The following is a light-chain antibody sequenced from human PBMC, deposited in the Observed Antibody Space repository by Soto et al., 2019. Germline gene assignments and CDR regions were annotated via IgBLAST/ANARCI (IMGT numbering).Light chain of an antibody. CDR1: QSISSY. Sequence: DIQMTQSPSSLSASVGDRVTITCRASQSISSYLNWYQQKPGKAPKLLIYAASSLQSGVPSRFSGSGSGTDFTITISSRQAEEFRTDYCQQSYSPPRRFGEATQV. CDR3: QQSYSPPRR. CDR2: AAS. V-gene: IGKV1-39*01. J-gene: IGKJ1*01.